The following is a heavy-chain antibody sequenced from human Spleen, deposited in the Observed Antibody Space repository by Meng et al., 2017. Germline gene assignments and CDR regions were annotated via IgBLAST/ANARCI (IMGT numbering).Heavy chain of an antibody. V-gene: IGHV4-34*01. CDR1: GGSFSDYY. J-gene: IGHJ2*01. Sequence: SETLSLTCVVSGGSFSDYYWSWIRQPPGKGLEWIAEISHTERTIYNPSLKSRVTISMDKSDNQFSLTLNSVTAADTAVYYCAISRGWWFFDFWGRGTLVTVSS. D-gene: IGHD5-12*01. CDR3: AISRGWWFFDF. CDR2: ISHTERT.